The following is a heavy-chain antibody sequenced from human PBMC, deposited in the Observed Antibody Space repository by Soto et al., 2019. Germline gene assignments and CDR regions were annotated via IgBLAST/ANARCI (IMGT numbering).Heavy chain of an antibody. CDR2: ISYDGTNK. D-gene: IGHD6-6*01. CDR1: GFTFSSHA. V-gene: IGHV3-30-3*01. Sequence: PGGSLRLSCAASGFTFSSHAIHWDRQAPGKGLEWVALISYDGTNKYYADSVKGRFTISRDNSKNTMYMQMNSLRAEDTAVYYCARDLHSTSDYGMGVWGQGTTVTVSS. CDR3: ARDLHSTSDYGMGV. J-gene: IGHJ6*02.